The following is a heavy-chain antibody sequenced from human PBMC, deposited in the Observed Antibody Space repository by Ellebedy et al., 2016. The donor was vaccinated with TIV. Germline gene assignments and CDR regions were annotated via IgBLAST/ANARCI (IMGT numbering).Heavy chain of an antibody. J-gene: IGHJ3*02. CDR2: IYDSETT. D-gene: IGHD5-24*01. CDR1: GVSISSYY. CDR3: ARDGDGHYFDSFDI. V-gene: IGHV4-59*01. Sequence: MPGGSLRLSCTIPGVSISSYYWSRIRQPPGKGLEWIRFIYDSETTNYNPSLKSRVTLSADTSKNQFSLKLTSVTAADTDVYYCARDGDGHYFDSFDIWGHGTMVTVSS.